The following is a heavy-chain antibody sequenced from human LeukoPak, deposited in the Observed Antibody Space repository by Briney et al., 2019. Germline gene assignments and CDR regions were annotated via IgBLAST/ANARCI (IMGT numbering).Heavy chain of an antibody. J-gene: IGHJ4*02. V-gene: IGHV4-39*07. CDR3: ARDTPPFDY. CDR1: GGSISSSGYY. Sequence: SETLSLTCTVSGGSISSSGYYWGWIRQPPGKGLEWIGSIYSSGSTYYNPSLKSRVTISINTSKNQFSLKLNSVTAADTAVYYCARDTPPFDYWGQGTLVTVSS. CDR2: IYSSGST.